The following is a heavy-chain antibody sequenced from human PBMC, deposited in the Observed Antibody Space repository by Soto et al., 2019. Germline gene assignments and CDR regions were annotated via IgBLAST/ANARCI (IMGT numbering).Heavy chain of an antibody. Sequence: GASVKVSCKASGYTFTSYYMNWVRQAPGQGLEWLGIINPSGGYTTYAQRFLGRVTMTSDTSTSTVHMELGSLTSEDTAVYYCATSKGGVSNGPTTYWGQGTLVTVSS. V-gene: IGHV1-46*01. D-gene: IGHD1-26*01. J-gene: IGHJ4*02. CDR1: GYTFTSYY. CDR3: ATSKGGVSNGPTTY. CDR2: INPSGGYT.